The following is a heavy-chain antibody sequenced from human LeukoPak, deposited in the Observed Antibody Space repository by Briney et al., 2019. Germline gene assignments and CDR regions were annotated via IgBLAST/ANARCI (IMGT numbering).Heavy chain of an antibody. V-gene: IGHV3-73*01. D-gene: IGHD3-10*01. CDR2: IRSKANSYAT. CDR3: SSSLWFGELLKAFDL. CDR1: GFTFSGSA. J-gene: IGHJ2*01. Sequence: TGGSLRLSCAASGFTFSGSAMHWVRQASGKGLEWVGRIRSKANSYATAYAASVKGRFTVSRDDSKDTAYLQMNSLKTEDTAVYYCSSSLWFGELLKAFDLWGRGTLVTVSS.